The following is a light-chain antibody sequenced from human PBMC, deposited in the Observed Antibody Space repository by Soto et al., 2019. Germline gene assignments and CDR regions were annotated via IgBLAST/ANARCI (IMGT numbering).Light chain of an antibody. V-gene: IGLV1-44*01. Sequence: QSVLTQPPSASGTPGQRVTISCSGSYSNIGSNTVNWYQHLPGTAPKLLISDNNQRPSGVPDRFSASNSGTSASLAISGLLSEDEADYYCAAWDDTLNGHYVFGTGTKLTVL. J-gene: IGLJ1*01. CDR2: DNN. CDR1: YSNIGSNT. CDR3: AAWDDTLNGHYV.